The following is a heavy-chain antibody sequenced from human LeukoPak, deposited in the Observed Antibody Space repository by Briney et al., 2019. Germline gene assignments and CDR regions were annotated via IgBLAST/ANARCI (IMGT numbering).Heavy chain of an antibody. CDR1: GYTFTTYD. CDR3: ARRIRGAPTDH. CDR2: MNPNSGNT. D-gene: IGHD3-10*01. Sequence: ASVKVSCKASGYTFTTYDLNWVRQATGQGLEWMGWMNPNSGNTGYAQKFQGRVTMTRNTSISTAYMELNNLTSEDTAVYYCARRIRGAPTDHWGQATLVTVSS. V-gene: IGHV1-8*01. J-gene: IGHJ4*02.